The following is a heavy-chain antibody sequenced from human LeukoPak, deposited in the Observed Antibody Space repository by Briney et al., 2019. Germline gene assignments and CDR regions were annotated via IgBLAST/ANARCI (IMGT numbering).Heavy chain of an antibody. Sequence: APVKVSCDASGYTFTDLYIHWVRQAPGQGLEWMGLINPSSGGTNYAQKFQGRVTMTRDTSISTAYMGLSRLRSDDTAVYYCARDRSGSYEYWGQGTLVTVSS. D-gene: IGHD1-26*01. CDR2: INPSSGGT. CDR1: GYTFTDLY. J-gene: IGHJ4*02. CDR3: ARDRSGSYEY. V-gene: IGHV1-2*02.